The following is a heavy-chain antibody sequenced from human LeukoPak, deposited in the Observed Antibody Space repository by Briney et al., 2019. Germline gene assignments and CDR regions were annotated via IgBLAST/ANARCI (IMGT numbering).Heavy chain of an antibody. CDR3: AGGYSTRRNIVVVPAANFPSWFDP. CDR1: GFTFSSYA. D-gene: IGHD2-2*01. V-gene: IGHV3-30*01. J-gene: IGHJ5*02. Sequence: GGSLRLSCAASGFTFSSYAMHWVRQAPGKGLEGVAVISYDGSNKYYADSVKGRFTISRDNSKNTLYLQMNSLRAEDTAVYYCAGGYSTRRNIVVVPAANFPSWFDPWGQGTLVTVSS. CDR2: ISYDGSNK.